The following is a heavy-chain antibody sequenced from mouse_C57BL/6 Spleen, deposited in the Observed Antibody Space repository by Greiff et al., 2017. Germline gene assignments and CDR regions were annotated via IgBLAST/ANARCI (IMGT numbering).Heavy chain of an antibody. V-gene: IGHV1-59*01. Sequence: QVQLQQPGAELVRPGTSVKLSCKASGYTFTSYWMHWVKQRPGQGLEWIGVIDPSDSYTKSNQKFKGKATLTVDTSTSTAYMQLSSLTSEDSAVYYWARSESLWLKGWYFDVWGTGTTVTVSS. CDR3: ARSESLWLKGWYFDV. CDR1: GYTFTSYW. CDR2: IDPSDSYT. D-gene: IGHD2-2*01. J-gene: IGHJ1*03.